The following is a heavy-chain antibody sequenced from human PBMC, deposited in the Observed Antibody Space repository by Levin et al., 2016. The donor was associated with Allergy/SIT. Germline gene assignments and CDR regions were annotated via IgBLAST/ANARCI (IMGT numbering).Heavy chain of an antibody. CDR3: ARGGYSVPFDY. CDR1: GFTFDSFS. CDR2: ILLSSGYT. V-gene: IGHV3-21*06. D-gene: IGHD5/OR15-5a*01. Sequence: ETLSLTCGASGFTFDSFSMNWVRQAPGKGLEWVSFILLSSGYTQYADSVKGRFTISRDNAKNSVYLQMSSLRAEDTAVYYCARGGYSVPFDYWGQGTLVTVSS. J-gene: IGHJ4*02.